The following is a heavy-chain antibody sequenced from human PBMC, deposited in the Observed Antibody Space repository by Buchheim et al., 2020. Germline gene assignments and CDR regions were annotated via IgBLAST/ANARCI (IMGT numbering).Heavy chain of an antibody. CDR2: ISSSSSYI. J-gene: IGHJ4*02. Sequence: EVQLVESGGGLVKPGGSLRLSCAASGFTFSSYSMNWVRQAPGKGLEWVSSISSSSSYIYYADSVKGRFTISRDNAKNSLYLQMNSLRAEDTAVYYCARAPPGRGYSGYAHNDYWGQGTL. D-gene: IGHD5-12*01. V-gene: IGHV3-21*01. CDR1: GFTFSSYS. CDR3: ARAPPGRGYSGYAHNDY.